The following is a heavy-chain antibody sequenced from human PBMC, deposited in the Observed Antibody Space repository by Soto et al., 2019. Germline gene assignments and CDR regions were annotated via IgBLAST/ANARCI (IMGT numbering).Heavy chain of an antibody. CDR2: IGSSGLSV. Sequence: QVHLVESGGGLVKPGGSLRLSCAASGFTFSDYQMSWIRQAPGKGLEWVSYIGSSGLSVYYEDAVKGRFPLPSDNANNSLYLQMNSLRAEDSAVYYCARDLRQLLSHNYYYYYLDVWGKGTTVSVSS. CDR1: GFTFSDYQ. V-gene: IGHV3-11*01. J-gene: IGHJ6*03. D-gene: IGHD2-2*01. CDR3: ARDLRQLLSHNYYYYYLDV.